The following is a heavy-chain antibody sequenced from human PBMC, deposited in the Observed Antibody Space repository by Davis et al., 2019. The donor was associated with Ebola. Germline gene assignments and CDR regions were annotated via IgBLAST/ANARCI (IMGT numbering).Heavy chain of an antibody. Sequence: PGGSLRLSCAASGFTFSDYYMSWIRQAPGKGLEWVSYISSSGSTIYYADSVKGRFTISRDNAKNSLYLQMNSLRAEDTAAYYCARVVVIPPGVVGFDYWGQGTLVTVSS. CDR2: ISSSGSTI. V-gene: IGHV3-11*01. CDR3: ARVVVIPPGVVGFDY. CDR1: GFTFSDYY. J-gene: IGHJ4*02. D-gene: IGHD3-22*01.